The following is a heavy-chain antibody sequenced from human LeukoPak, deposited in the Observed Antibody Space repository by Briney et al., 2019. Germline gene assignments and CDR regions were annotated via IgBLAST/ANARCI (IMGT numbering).Heavy chain of an antibody. CDR1: GYTFSGYY. CDR3: ARAGSVWGSYRHDAFDI. Sequence: ASVKVSCKASGYTFSGYYMHWVRQAPGQGLEWMAWINPNTGDTNYPQKFQGRVTMTRGTSIRTVYMELTRVTSDDTAVYYCARAGSVWGSYRHDAFDIWGQGTMVTVSS. D-gene: IGHD3-16*02. V-gene: IGHV1-2*02. J-gene: IGHJ3*02. CDR2: INPNTGDT.